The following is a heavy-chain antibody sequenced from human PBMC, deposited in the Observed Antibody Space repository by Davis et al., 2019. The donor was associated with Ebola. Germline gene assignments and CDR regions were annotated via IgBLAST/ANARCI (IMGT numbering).Heavy chain of an antibody. Sequence: GGSLRLSCAASGFTFSSYAMSWVRQAPGKGLEWVSGISGSGGSTYYADSVKGRFTISRDNSKNTLYLQMNSLRAEDTAVFYCAKGSKEYYYDSSGYYYFDYWGQGTLVTVSS. CDR2: ISGSGGST. V-gene: IGHV3-23*01. CDR1: GFTFSSYA. CDR3: AKGSKEYYYDSSGYYYFDY. J-gene: IGHJ4*02. D-gene: IGHD3-22*01.